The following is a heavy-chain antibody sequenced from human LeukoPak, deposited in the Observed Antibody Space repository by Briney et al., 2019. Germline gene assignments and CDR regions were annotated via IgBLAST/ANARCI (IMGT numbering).Heavy chain of an antibody. J-gene: IGHJ4*02. CDR1: GFTFGDYA. CDR2: IRSKAYGGTT. V-gene: IGHV3-49*04. Sequence: QSGGSLRLSCTASGFTFGDYAMSWVRQAPGKGLEWVGFIRSKAYGGTTEYAASVKGRFTISRDDSKSIAYLQMNSLKTEDTAVYYCTRDGSRVTPGDYGGQGTLVTVSS. CDR3: TRDGSRVTPGDY. D-gene: IGHD2-21*02.